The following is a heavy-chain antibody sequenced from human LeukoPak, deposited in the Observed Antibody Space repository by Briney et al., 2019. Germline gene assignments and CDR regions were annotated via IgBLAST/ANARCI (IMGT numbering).Heavy chain of an antibody. Sequence: GGSLRLSCAASGFTASSNYMSWGRQAPGKGLEWVSDIYSGGSTYYADSVKGRFTISRDNSKNTRYLQMNSLRAEDTAVYYCARAGGLRWSFDYWGQGTLVTVSS. V-gene: IGHV3-53*01. CDR2: IYSGGST. D-gene: IGHD4-23*01. CDR3: ARAGGLRWSFDY. J-gene: IGHJ4*02. CDR1: GFTASSNY.